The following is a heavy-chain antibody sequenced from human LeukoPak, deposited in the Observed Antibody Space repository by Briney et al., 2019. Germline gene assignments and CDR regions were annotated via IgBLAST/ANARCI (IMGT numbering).Heavy chain of an antibody. J-gene: IGHJ6*03. V-gene: IGHV1-18*01. Sequence: ASVKVSCKASGYTFTSYGISWVRQAPGQGLEWRGWISAYNGNTNYAQKLQGRVTMTTDTSTSTAYMELRSLRSDDTAVYYCARAARENYYYYHYMDVCGKGTTVTVSS. CDR2: ISAYNGNT. D-gene: IGHD6-6*01. CDR1: GYTFTSYG. CDR3: ARAARENYYYYHYMDV.